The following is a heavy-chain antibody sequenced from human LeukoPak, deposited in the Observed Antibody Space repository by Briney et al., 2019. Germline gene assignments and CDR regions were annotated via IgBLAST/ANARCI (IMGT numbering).Heavy chain of an antibody. Sequence: ESGPTLVKPTQTLTLTCTFSGFSLTTGGVAVGWIRQPPGKALEWLALIYGNDDKRYSPSLKSRLTISKDTSKNQVVLTMTNMDPVDTATYYCAYRVSSGFDYWGQGTLVTVSS. J-gene: IGHJ4*02. CDR3: AYRVSSGFDY. D-gene: IGHD6-25*01. CDR2: IYGNDDK. V-gene: IGHV2-5*01. CDR1: GFSLTTGGVA.